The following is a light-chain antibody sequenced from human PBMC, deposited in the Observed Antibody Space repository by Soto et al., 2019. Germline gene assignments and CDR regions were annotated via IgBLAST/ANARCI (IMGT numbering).Light chain of an antibody. Sequence: DIQMTQYPACQSASVGERVAITCRANESISRHLNWYQQKPGRAPDLIIYAATTLQNGVTSRFTGSASATDFTPTITGLQLEDVVNYYCQQDYSTLATFGQGTRLEIK. CDR2: AAT. CDR3: QQDYSTLAT. CDR1: ESISRH. J-gene: IGKJ5*01. V-gene: IGKV1-39*01.